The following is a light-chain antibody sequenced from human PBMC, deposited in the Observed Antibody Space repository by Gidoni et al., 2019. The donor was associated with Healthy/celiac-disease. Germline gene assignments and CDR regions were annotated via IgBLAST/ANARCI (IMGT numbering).Light chain of an antibody. V-gene: IGKV3-11*01. CDR3: QQRSNWPLT. CDR1: QSVSSY. CDR2: DAS. J-gene: IGKJ5*01. Sequence: EIVLTQSPATLSLSPGERATRSCRASQSVSSYLAWYQQKPGQAPRLLIYDASNRATGIPARFSGSGSWTDFTLTISSLEPEDFAVYYCQQRSNWPLTFGQGTRLEIK.